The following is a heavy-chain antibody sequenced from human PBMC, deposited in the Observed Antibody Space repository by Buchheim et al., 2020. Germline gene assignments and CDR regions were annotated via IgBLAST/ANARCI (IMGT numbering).Heavy chain of an antibody. V-gene: IGHV3-66*01. D-gene: IGHD4-17*01. CDR2: IYSGGST. J-gene: IGHJ6*02. Sequence: EVQLVESGGGLVQPGGSLRLSCAASGFTVSSNYMSWVRQAPGKGLEWVSVIYSGGSTYYADSAKGRFTISRDNSKTTLYLHLNSLRAEDTAVYYCARDHGAGTRNGMDVWGQGTT. CDR3: ARDHGAGTRNGMDV. CDR1: GFTVSSNY.